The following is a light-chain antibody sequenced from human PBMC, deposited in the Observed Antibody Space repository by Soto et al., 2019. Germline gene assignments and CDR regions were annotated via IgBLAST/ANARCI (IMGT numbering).Light chain of an antibody. V-gene: IGKV3D-20*02. J-gene: IGKJ1*01. CDR3: QQRVSWPWT. CDR2: GAS. CDR1: QSVSSSY. Sequence: EIVLTQSPGALSLSPGERATLSCRASQSVSSSYLAWYQQKPGQAPRLLIYGASDRATGIPARFGGSGSGTDFTLTISSLEPEDFAFYYCQQRVSWPWTFGQGTKVDIK.